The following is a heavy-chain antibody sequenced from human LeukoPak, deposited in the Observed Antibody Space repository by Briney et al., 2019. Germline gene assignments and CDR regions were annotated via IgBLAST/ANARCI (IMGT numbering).Heavy chain of an antibody. CDR2: ISGSSSYI. D-gene: IGHD1-26*01. Sequence: GGSLRLSCAASGFTFSTYNMNWVRQAPGKGLEWVSSISGSSSYIYYADSVKGRFSNSRDNAKNSLYLQMNSLRAEDTAVYYCARDLLGWELHYFDYWGQGTLVTVSS. J-gene: IGHJ4*02. CDR1: GFTFSTYN. CDR3: ARDLLGWELHYFDY. V-gene: IGHV3-21*01.